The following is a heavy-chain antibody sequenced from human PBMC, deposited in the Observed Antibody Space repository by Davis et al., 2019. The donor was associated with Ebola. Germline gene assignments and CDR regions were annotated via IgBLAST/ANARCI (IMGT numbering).Heavy chain of an antibody. CDR1: GFTFSSYG. Sequence: GESLKISCAASGFTFSSYGMHWVRQAPGKGLEWVAVIWYDGSNKYYADSVKGRFTISRDNSKNTLYLQMNSLRAEDTAVYYCARTMITFGGVIVNDAFDIWGQGTMVTVSS. D-gene: IGHD3-16*02. J-gene: IGHJ3*02. V-gene: IGHV3-33*01. CDR3: ARTMITFGGVIVNDAFDI. CDR2: IWYDGSNK.